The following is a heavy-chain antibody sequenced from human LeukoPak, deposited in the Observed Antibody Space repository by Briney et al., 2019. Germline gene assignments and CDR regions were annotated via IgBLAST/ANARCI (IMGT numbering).Heavy chain of an antibody. V-gene: IGHV3-7*03. CDR2: IRQDGTEK. CDR3: ARTHTTFFDY. J-gene: IGHJ4*02. CDR1: GFTFSSSA. D-gene: IGHD1-1*01. Sequence: GGSLRLSCAASGFTFSSSAMSWVRQVPGKGLEWVANIRQDGTEKYFVDSVEGRFIISRDNAKNSLYLQMNSLRAEDTAVYYCARTHTTFFDYWGQGTLVTVSS.